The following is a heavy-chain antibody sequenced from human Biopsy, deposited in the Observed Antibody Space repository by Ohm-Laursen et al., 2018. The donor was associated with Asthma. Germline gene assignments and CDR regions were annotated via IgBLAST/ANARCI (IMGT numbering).Heavy chain of an antibody. CDR2: TNERGVT. J-gene: IGHJ6*02. Sequence: LRLSCAAPGFTFRSYAMHWVRQAPGKGLEWIGETNERGVTNNNPSLKSRVIISIDTYWNRVSLKLTSVTAADTAVYYCARGPELDVWGQGTTVTVSS. V-gene: IGHV4-34*01. CDR3: ARGPELDV. CDR1: GFTFRSYA.